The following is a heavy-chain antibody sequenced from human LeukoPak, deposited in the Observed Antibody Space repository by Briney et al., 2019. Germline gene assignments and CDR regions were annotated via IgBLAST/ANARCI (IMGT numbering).Heavy chain of an antibody. CDR2: INHSGST. Sequence: PSETLSLTCAVYGGSFSGYYWSWIRQPPGKGLEWIGEINHSGSTNYNPSLKSRVTISVDTSKNQFSLKLSSVTAADTAVYYCARGGYCTNGVCRKSIAAAGKLSYWGQGTLVTVSS. D-gene: IGHD2-8*01. CDR3: ARGGYCTNGVCRKSIAAAGKLSY. V-gene: IGHV4-34*01. J-gene: IGHJ4*02. CDR1: GGSFSGYY.